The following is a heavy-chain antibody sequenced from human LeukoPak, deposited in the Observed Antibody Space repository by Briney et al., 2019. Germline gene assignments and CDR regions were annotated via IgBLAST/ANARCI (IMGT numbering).Heavy chain of an antibody. CDR1: GGSISSSSYY. V-gene: IGHV4-39*07. J-gene: IGHJ3*02. CDR2: IYYSGST. Sequence: KPSETLSLTCTVSGGSISSSSYYWGWIRQPPGKGLEWIGSIYYSGSTYYNPSLKSRVTISVDTSKNQFSLKLSSVTAADTAVYYCARNRGDSYGYARLDAFDIWGQGTMVAVPS. CDR3: ARNRGDSYGYARLDAFDI. D-gene: IGHD5-18*01.